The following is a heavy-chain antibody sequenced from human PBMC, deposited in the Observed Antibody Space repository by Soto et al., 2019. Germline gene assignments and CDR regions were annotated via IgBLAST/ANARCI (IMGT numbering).Heavy chain of an antibody. CDR3: ARDLVQTVTTDDAFDI. D-gene: IGHD4-17*01. V-gene: IGHV1-18*01. J-gene: IGHJ3*02. CDR1: GYTFTSYG. Sequence: ASVKVSCKASGYTFTSYGITWVRQAPGQGLEWMGWIRAYNGNTNYAQKLQGRVTMTTDTSTSTAYMELRSLRSDDTAVYYCARDLVQTVTTDDAFDIWGQGTMVTVSS. CDR2: IRAYNGNT.